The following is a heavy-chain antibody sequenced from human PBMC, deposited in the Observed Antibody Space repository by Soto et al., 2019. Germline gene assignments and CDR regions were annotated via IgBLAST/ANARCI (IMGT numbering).Heavy chain of an antibody. CDR2: IYYTGIT. J-gene: IGHJ4*02. CDR1: GGSISSSSPY. Sequence: QLQLQESGPGLVKPSETLSLTCGVSGGSISSSSPYWGWIRQPPGKGLQWIGNIYYTGITYFNPSLKRRVTISVDTSKKQFFLKLTSVTAADTAVYYCATGYGSSWYDYWGQGTLVTVAS. D-gene: IGHD6-13*01. V-gene: IGHV4-39*01. CDR3: ATGYGSSWYDY.